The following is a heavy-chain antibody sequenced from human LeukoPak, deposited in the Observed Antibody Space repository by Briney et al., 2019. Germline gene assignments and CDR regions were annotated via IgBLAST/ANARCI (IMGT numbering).Heavy chain of an antibody. D-gene: IGHD3-16*01. Sequence: KTSETLSLTCTVSGGSISSYYWGWIRQPPGKGLEWIGSIYYSGSTYYNPSLKSRVTISVDTSKNQFSLKLSSVTAADTAVYYCAREGVNLFVWWFDPWGQGTLVTVSS. CDR3: AREGVNLFVWWFDP. CDR1: GGSISSYY. J-gene: IGHJ5*02. CDR2: IYYSGST. V-gene: IGHV4-39*07.